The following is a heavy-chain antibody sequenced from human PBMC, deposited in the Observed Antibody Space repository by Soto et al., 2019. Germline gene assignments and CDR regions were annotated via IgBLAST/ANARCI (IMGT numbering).Heavy chain of an antibody. J-gene: IGHJ4*02. CDR1: GGSISSGGYY. Sequence: QVQLQESGPGLVKPSQTLSLTCTVSGGSISSGGYYWSRIRQHPGKGLEWIGYIYYSGSTYYNPSLKSRVTMSVDTSKNQFSLKLSSVTAAYTAVYYCAGIYSGSPGGTLRYWGQGTLVTVSS. D-gene: IGHD1-26*01. CDR3: AGIYSGSPGGTLRY. CDR2: IYYSGST. V-gene: IGHV4-31*03.